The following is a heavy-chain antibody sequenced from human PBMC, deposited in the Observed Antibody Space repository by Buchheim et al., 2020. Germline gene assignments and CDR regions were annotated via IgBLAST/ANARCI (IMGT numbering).Heavy chain of an antibody. CDR1: GFTFSDYH. J-gene: IGHJ4*02. CDR2: INRDGSSK. D-gene: IGHD4-23*01. CDR3: ARDIGGTFYFDY. V-gene: IGHV3-7*01. Sequence: EVRLVESGGDLVQPEGSLRLSCEVSGFTFSDYHMSWARQAPGKGLEWVANINRDGSSKHYVDSMKGRFTVSRDNAKNSLYLQMNSLRVEDTAIYYCARDIGGTFYFDYWGQGAL.